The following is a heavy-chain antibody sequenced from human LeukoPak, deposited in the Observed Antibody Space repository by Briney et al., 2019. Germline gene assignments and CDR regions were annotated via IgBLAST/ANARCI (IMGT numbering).Heavy chain of an antibody. V-gene: IGHV3-21*01. CDR3: ARGWGYDSSGYDY. CDR2: ISSSSSYI. J-gene: IGHJ4*02. CDR1: GFTFSSYS. Sequence: GGSLRLSCAASGFTFSSYSMNWVRQAPGQGLEWVSSISSSSSYIYYADSVKGRSTISRDNAKNSLYLQMNSLRAEDTAVYYCARGWGYDSSGYDYWGQGTLVTVSS. D-gene: IGHD3-22*01.